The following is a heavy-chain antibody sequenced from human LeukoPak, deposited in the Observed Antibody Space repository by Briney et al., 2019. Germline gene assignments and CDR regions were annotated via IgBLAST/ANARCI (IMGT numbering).Heavy chain of an antibody. CDR2: INSDGSFT. D-gene: IGHD3-22*01. CDR1: GFSFSTYW. V-gene: IGHV3-74*01. Sequence: GGSLRLSCAASGFSFSTYWMHWVRQAPGKGLVWVSRINSDGSFTTYADSVEGRFTISRDNAKNTLYLQMNSLRADDTAVYYCARDPNYDSSGYPFDYWGQGTLVTVSS. CDR3: ARDPNYDSSGYPFDY. J-gene: IGHJ4*02.